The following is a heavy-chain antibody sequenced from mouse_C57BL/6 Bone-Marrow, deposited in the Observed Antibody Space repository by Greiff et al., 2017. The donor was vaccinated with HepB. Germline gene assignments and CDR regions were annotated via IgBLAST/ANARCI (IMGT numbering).Heavy chain of an antibody. Sequence: EVMLVESGGGLVQPGGSLKLSCAASGFTFSDYYMYWVRQTPEKRLEWVAYISNGGGSTYYPDTVKGRFTISRDNAKNTLYLQMSRLKSEDTAMYYCARHGLYDGFAYWGQGTLVTGAA. D-gene: IGHD2-12*01. V-gene: IGHV5-12*01. CDR3: ARHGLYDGFAY. CDR1: GFTFSDYY. J-gene: IGHJ3*01. CDR2: ISNGGGST.